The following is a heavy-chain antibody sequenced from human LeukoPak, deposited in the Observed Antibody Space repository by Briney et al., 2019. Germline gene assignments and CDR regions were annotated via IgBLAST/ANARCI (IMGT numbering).Heavy chain of an antibody. D-gene: IGHD5-12*01. CDR3: ARDLCGYSYYYGMDV. Sequence: ASVKVSCKASGYTFTSYYMHWVRQAPGQGLEWMGIINPSGGSTSYAQKFQGRVTMTRDTSTSTVYMELSSLRSEDTAVYYCARDLCGYSYYYGMDVWGQGTTVTVSS. J-gene: IGHJ6*02. V-gene: IGHV1-46*01. CDR2: INPSGGST. CDR1: GYTFTSYY.